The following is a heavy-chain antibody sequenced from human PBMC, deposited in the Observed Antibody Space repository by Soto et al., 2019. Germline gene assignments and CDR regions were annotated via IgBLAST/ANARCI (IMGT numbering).Heavy chain of an antibody. CDR3: ARAGSSWIPYYYYGMDV. D-gene: IGHD6-13*01. V-gene: IGHV4-59*01. CDR2: IYYSGST. CDR1: GGSISSYY. Sequence: PSETLSLTCTVSGGSISSYYWSWIRQPPGKGLEWIGYIYYSGSTNYNPSLKSRVTISVDTSKNQFSLELSSVTAADTAVYYCARAGSSWIPYYYYGMDVWGQGTTVTVSS. J-gene: IGHJ6*02.